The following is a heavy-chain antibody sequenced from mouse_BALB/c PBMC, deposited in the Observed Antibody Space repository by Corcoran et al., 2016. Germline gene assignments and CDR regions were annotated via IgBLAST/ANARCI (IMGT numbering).Heavy chain of an antibody. CDR2: INTYTGEP. D-gene: IGHD3-1*01. CDR3: ARGSAGYDY. CDR1: GYTFTNYD. Sequence: QIQLVQSGPELKKPGETVKISCKASGYTFTNYDINWGKQAPGKGLKWMGWINTYTGEPTYADDFKGRFAFSLETSASTAYLQINNLKNEDMATYFCARGSAGYDYGGQGTTLTVSS. J-gene: IGHJ2*01. V-gene: IGHV9-1*02.